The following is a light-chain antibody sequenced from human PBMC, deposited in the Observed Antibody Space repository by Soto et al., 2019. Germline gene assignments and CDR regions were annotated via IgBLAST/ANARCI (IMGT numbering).Light chain of an antibody. V-gene: IGKV1-33*01. CDR3: QQYDNLFT. CDR2: DAS. Sequence: DIQMTQSPSSLSASVGDRVTITCQASQDISNYLNWYQQKPGKAPKLLIYDASNLETVVPSRFIGIGSGTEFTFTISSLQPEDIATYYCQQYDNLFTFGGGTKV. J-gene: IGKJ4*01. CDR1: QDISNY.